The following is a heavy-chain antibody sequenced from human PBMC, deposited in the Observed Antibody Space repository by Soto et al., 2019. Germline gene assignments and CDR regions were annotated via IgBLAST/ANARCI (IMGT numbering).Heavy chain of an antibody. CDR2: IHYGGST. V-gene: IGHV4-59*08. Sequence: QVQLQESGPGLVKPSETLSLTCTVSSGSISNYYWSWIRQPPGKGLEWIGYIHYGGSTNYDPSLPSRVTTSVDTSKNQFSLKLSSVAAADTAVYYCARHTSGSRKASFDYWGQGTLVTVSS. CDR3: ARHTSGSRKASFDY. J-gene: IGHJ4*02. CDR1: SGSISNYY. D-gene: IGHD6-19*01.